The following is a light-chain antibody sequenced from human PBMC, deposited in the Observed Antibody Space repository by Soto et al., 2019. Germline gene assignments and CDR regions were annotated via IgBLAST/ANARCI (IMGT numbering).Light chain of an antibody. CDR3: QKYWSYWT. CDR2: DAS. V-gene: IGKV1-5*01. CDR1: QNIGRW. J-gene: IGKJ1*01. Sequence: QMTQSPSTLSASVGDRVTITCRASQNIGRWLAWYQQKPGETPKVLVYDASSLRSGVPSRFSGSGSGTEFTLIISSLQPDDFATYYCQKYWSYWTFGQGNKVEIK.